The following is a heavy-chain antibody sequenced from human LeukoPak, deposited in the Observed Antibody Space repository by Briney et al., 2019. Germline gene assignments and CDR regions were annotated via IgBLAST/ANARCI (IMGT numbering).Heavy chain of an antibody. D-gene: IGHD6-19*01. Sequence: ASVKVSCKASGGTFSRYAISWVRQAPGQGLEWMGGIIPIFGTANYAQKFQGRVTITADESTSTAYMELSSLRSEDTAVYYCARDSGRGVAGNLDYWGQGTQVTVSS. CDR1: GGTFSRYA. CDR2: IIPIFGTA. V-gene: IGHV1-69*13. J-gene: IGHJ4*02. CDR3: ARDSGRGVAGNLDY.